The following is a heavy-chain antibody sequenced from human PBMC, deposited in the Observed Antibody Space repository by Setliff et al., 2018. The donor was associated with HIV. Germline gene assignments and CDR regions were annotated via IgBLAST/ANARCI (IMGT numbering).Heavy chain of an antibody. CDR1: GGSFNGYS. CDR3: ASELQGHSSSWPNY. Sequence: SETLSLTCAVYGGSFNGYSWTWIRQPPGKGLEWIGGINHSGSTNYNPSLKSRVTISVDTSKSQFSLKLSSVTAADTAVYYCASELQGHSSSWPNYWGQGTLVTVSS. CDR2: INHSGST. D-gene: IGHD6-13*01. V-gene: IGHV4-34*01. J-gene: IGHJ4*02.